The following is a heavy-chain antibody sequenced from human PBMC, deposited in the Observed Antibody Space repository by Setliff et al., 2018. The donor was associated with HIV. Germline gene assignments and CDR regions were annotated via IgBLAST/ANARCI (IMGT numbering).Heavy chain of an antibody. CDR1: GGSFSDYN. Sequence: SETLSLTCAVYGGSFSDYNWSWIRQSPGRGLEWLGSIYSSGSPSYNPSLSSRLTISVDTSKNHVSLKLSSVTAADTAVYYCARQPRPLYYYASGSYSAEPMDVWGKGTTVTVSS. J-gene: IGHJ6*03. D-gene: IGHD3-10*01. V-gene: IGHV4-34*01. CDR3: ARQPRPLYYYASGSYSAEPMDV. CDR2: IYSSGSP.